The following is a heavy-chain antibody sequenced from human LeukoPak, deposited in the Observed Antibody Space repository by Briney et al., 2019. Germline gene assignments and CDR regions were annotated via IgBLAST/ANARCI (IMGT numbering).Heavy chain of an antibody. CDR1: GFTFSSYA. CDR3: AKDSAQGGEVSGIVGFDY. Sequence: PGGSLRLSCAASGFTFSSYAMSWVRQAPGKGLEWVSAISGSGGSTYYADSVKGRFTISRDNSKNTLYLQMNSLRAEDTAVYYCAKDSAQGGEVSGIVGFDYWGQGTVVTVSS. CDR2: ISGSGGST. D-gene: IGHD1-26*01. J-gene: IGHJ4*02. V-gene: IGHV3-23*01.